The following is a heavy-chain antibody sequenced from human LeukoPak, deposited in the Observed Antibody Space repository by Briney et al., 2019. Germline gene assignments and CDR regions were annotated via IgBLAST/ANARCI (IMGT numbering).Heavy chain of an antibody. J-gene: IGHJ6*02. Sequence: GGSLRLSCIGSGFAFDNFAFGWVRQAPGRGLAWVSGIGDKNSRTYYADSVRGRFTIFRDNFRNILYLQMNSPRAEDTAVYYCVKEIFRNGFHGLDVWGQGTTVTVSS. V-gene: IGHV3-23*01. CDR3: VKEIFRNGFHGLDV. CDR2: IGDKNSRT. D-gene: IGHD5-24*01. CDR1: GFAFDNFA.